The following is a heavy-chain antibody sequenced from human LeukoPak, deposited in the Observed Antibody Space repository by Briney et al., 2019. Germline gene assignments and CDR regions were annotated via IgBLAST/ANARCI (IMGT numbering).Heavy chain of an antibody. V-gene: IGHV4-59*08. CDR2: IYYSGST. CDR1: GGSISSYY. CDR3: ARGYSGSFSNAFDI. D-gene: IGHD1-26*01. J-gene: IGHJ3*02. Sequence: SETLSLTCTVSGGSISSYYWSWIRQPPGKGLEWIGYIYYSGSTNYNPSLKSRVTISVDTSKNQFSLKLGSATAADTAVYYCARGYSGSFSNAFDIWGQGTMVTVSS.